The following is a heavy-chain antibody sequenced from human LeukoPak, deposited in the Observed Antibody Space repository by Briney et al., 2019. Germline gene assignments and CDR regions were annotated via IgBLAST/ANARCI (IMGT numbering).Heavy chain of an antibody. Sequence: SETLSLTCAVSGYSISRGCHWGWIRQPPGKGLEWIGSIHHSGSTYYNSSLKSRVTISVDTSKNQFPLKVSSVTAADTAVYYCARVNWNPDYWGQGTLVTVSS. CDR1: GYSISRGCH. V-gene: IGHV4-38-2*01. CDR3: ARVNWNPDY. CDR2: IHHSGST. D-gene: IGHD1-1*01. J-gene: IGHJ4*02.